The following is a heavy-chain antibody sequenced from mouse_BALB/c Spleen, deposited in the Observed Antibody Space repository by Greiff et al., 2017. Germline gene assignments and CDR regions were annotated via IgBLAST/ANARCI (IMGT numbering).Heavy chain of an antibody. Sequence: VQLQQPGAELVKPGASVKLSCKASGYTFTSYYMYWVKQRPGQGLEWIGGINPSNGGTNFNEKFKSKATLTVDKSSSTAYMQLSSLTSEDSAVYYCTRRCYYYDDYFDYWSQGTTLTVSS. CDR3: TRRCYYYDDYFDY. D-gene: IGHD1-1*01. J-gene: IGHJ2*01. CDR1: GYTFTSYY. V-gene: IGHV1S81*02. CDR2: INPSNGGT.